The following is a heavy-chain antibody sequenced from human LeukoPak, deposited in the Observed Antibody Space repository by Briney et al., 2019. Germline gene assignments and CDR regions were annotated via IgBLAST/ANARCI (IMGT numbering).Heavy chain of an antibody. V-gene: IGHV4-59*08. CDR2: LLHSGPP. Sequence: SETLSLTCSVSGGSICSYYWMWIRQPPGEGREWIGYLLHSGPPSYNTSLNSRVTISADTSKNHFFLTLLSTAAAAEAVYFCAGRRGWKEQLVYFDYWGQGTLATVSS. J-gene: IGHJ4*02. D-gene: IGHD6-13*01. CDR1: GGSICSYY. CDR3: AGRRGWKEQLVYFDY.